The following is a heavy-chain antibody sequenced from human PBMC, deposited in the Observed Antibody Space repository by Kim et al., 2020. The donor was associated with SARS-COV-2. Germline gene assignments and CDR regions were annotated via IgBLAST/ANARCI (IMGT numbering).Heavy chain of an antibody. J-gene: IGHJ4*02. V-gene: IGHV3-15*01. CDR3: TTDEEDPNYFDY. Sequence: DYAAPVKGRFTISRDESKNTLYLQMNSLKTEDTAVYYCTTDEEDPNYFDYWGQGTLVTVSS. D-gene: IGHD2-15*01.